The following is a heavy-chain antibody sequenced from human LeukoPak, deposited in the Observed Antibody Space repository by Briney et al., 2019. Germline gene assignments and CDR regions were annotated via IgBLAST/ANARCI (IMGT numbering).Heavy chain of an antibody. Sequence: GGSLRLSCVASGFTFSRYKMHWVRQGPGKGLMWVSRLNSDGSGTTYADSVKGRFTISRDNPKNTLYLQMNSLRAEDTAVYYCARAKYYYGSGSYYDAFDIWGQGTMVTVSS. CDR3: ARAKYYYGSGSYYDAFDI. J-gene: IGHJ3*02. D-gene: IGHD3-10*01. CDR1: GFTFSRYK. CDR2: LNSDGSGT. V-gene: IGHV3-74*01.